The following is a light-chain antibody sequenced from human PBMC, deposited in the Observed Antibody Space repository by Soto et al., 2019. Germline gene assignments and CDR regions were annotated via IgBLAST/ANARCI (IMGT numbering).Light chain of an antibody. V-gene: IGKV1-39*01. CDR3: TQSSSMTRT. CDR1: QGIRTY. CDR2: AAS. J-gene: IGKJ1*01. Sequence: DIEVNLSQSYLSAXVGDXGTIXXRASQGIRTYLNWYLEKPGKAPKLLIYAASILQSGVRSRFSGSGSGTDFTLTISSLQPEDFATCSSTQSSSMTRTFGQVTKVDI.